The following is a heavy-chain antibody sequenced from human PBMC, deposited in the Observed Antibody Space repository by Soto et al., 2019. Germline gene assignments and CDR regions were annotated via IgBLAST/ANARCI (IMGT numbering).Heavy chain of an antibody. CDR2: IYHSGST. V-gene: IGHV4-30-2*01. D-gene: IGHD3-22*01. CDR3: ARVQIDFYDSSGFSPWFDP. J-gene: IGHJ5*01. Sequence: TLSLTCAVSGGSISSGDYSWSWIRQPPGKGLEWIGYIYHSGSTYYNPSLKSRVTISVDSSKNQFSLNLSSVTAADTAVYYCARVQIDFYDSSGFSPWFDPWGQGTLVTVSS. CDR1: GGSISSGDYS.